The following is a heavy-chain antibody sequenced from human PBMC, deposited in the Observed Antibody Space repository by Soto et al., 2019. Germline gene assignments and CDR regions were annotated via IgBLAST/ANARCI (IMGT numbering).Heavy chain of an antibody. Sequence: QVQLVQSGAEVKKPGSSVKVSCKASGGTFSSYTISWVRQAPGQGLEWMGRIIPILGIANYAQKFQGRVTSTADKSTSTAYMELSSLRSEDTAVYYCACGYCSGGSCYEYYYYYMDVWGKGTTVTVSS. CDR3: ACGYCSGGSCYEYYYYYMDV. D-gene: IGHD2-15*01. V-gene: IGHV1-69*02. CDR1: GGTFSSYT. J-gene: IGHJ6*03. CDR2: IIPILGIA.